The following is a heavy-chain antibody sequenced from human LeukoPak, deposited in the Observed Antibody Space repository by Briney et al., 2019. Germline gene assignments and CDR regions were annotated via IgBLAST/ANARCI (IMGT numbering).Heavy chain of an antibody. CDR1: GGSFSGYY. D-gene: IGHD6-6*01. Sequence: PSETLSLTCAVYGGSFSGYYWSWIRQPPGKGLEWIGEINHSGSANYNPSLKSRVTISVDTSKNQFSLKLSSVTAADTAVYYCARTSSSTDYWGQGTLVTVS. CDR3: ARTSSSTDY. J-gene: IGHJ4*02. CDR2: INHSGSA. V-gene: IGHV4-34*01.